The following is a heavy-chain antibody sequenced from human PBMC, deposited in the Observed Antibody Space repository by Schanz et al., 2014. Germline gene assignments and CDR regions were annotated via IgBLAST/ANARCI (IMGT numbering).Heavy chain of an antibody. Sequence: EMQLLESGGGLIQPGGSLRLSCAASGFTFSTHAMSWVRQAPGKGLEWVSSISGDHRNTFYADSVKGRFTISRDNSKNTLYLQMNSLRAEDTAIYYCAKDAPYPFDLWGRGTLITVPS. CDR2: ISGDHRNT. CDR3: AKDAPYPFDL. J-gene: IGHJ2*01. CDR1: GFTFSTHA. V-gene: IGHV3-23*01.